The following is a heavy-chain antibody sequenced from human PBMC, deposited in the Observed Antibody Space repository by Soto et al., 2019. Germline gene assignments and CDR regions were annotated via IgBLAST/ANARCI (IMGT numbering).Heavy chain of an antibody. V-gene: IGHV4-39*01. CDR2: IYYSGST. D-gene: IGHD3-3*01. CDR1: GGSISSSSYY. J-gene: IGHJ5*02. CDR3: ARSRITIFGVVEARWFDP. Sequence: SETLSLTCTVSGGSISSSSYYWGWIRQPQGKGLEWIGSIYYSGSTYYNPSLKRRVTISVETSKNQFSLKLSAVTAADTAVYYCARSRITIFGVVEARWFDPWGQGTLVTVSS.